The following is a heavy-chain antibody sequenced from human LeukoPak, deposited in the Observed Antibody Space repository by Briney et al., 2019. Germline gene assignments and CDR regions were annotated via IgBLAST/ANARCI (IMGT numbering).Heavy chain of an antibody. Sequence: ASVKVSCKASGGTFTNYAISWVRQAPGQGLEWMGGIIPIFGTTNYAQKFQGRVTITADKSTSTAYMELSSLRSEDTAVYYCARRYGTNVVCYHERVAFDSWGQGTMVTVSS. CDR1: GGTFTNYA. CDR2: IIPIFGTT. CDR3: ARRYGTNVVCYHERVAFDS. D-gene: IGHD2-8*01. J-gene: IGHJ3*02. V-gene: IGHV1-69*06.